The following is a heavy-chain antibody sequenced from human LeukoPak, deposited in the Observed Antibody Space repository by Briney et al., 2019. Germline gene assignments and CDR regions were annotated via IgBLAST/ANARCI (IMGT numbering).Heavy chain of an antibody. D-gene: IGHD5-18*01. CDR2: ISGIGGST. CDR3: ARVLDLFHVDTATYGMDV. CDR1: GFTFSSYA. J-gene: IGHJ6*02. Sequence: GGSLRLSCAASGFTFSSYAMSWVRQAPGKGLERVYGISGIGGSTYYADSVKGRFTISRDNSKNTLYLQMNSLRAEDTAVYYCARVLDLFHVDTATYGMDVWGQGTTVTVSS. V-gene: IGHV3-23*01.